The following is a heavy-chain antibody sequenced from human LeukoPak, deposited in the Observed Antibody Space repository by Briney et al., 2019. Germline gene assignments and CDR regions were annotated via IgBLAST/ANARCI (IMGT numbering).Heavy chain of an antibody. Sequence: PGGSLRLSCAASGFTFSSYSMNWVRQAPGKGLEWVSSISSSSSYIYYADSVKGRFTISRDNAKNTLYLQMNSLRAEDTAMYYCTRILVGGNRAFDIWGQGTMATVSS. V-gene: IGHV3-21*01. CDR1: GFTFSSYS. CDR2: ISSSSSYI. D-gene: IGHD2-21*01. CDR3: TRILVGGNRAFDI. J-gene: IGHJ3*02.